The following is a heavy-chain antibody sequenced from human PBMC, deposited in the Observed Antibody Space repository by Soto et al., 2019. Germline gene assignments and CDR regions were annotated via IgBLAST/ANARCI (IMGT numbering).Heavy chain of an antibody. V-gene: IGHV3-48*02. CDR3: ARLYTSGWYFDH. Sequence: GSLRLYCVASGFTFSSYSMNWVRQAPGKGLEWVSYITRSSSPIYYADSVKGRFTTSRDNGKNSLYLQMNSLRDEDTAVYYCARLYTSGWYFDHWGQGTLVTVSS. J-gene: IGHJ4*02. D-gene: IGHD6-19*01. CDR1: GFTFSSYS. CDR2: ITRSSSPI.